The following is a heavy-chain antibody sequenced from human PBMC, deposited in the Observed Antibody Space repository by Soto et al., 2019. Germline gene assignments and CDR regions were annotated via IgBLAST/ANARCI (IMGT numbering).Heavy chain of an antibody. V-gene: IGHV4-34*01. Sequence: PSETLSLTCAVYGGSFSGYYWSWIRQPPGKGLEWIGEINHSGSTNYNPSLKSRVTISVDTSKNQFSLKLSSVNAAATAVDYCARADYSRGSIDYWGQGTLVTVSS. D-gene: IGHD6-13*01. J-gene: IGHJ4*02. CDR2: INHSGST. CDR1: GGSFSGYY. CDR3: ARADYSRGSIDY.